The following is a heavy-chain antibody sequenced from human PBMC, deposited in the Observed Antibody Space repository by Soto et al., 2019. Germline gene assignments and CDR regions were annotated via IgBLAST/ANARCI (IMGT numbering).Heavy chain of an antibody. J-gene: IGHJ6*02. CDR1: GYTFTSYG. Sequence: QVQLVQSGAEVKKPGASVKVSCKASGYTFTSYGVSWVRQAPGQGLEWMGWISGYNGNTNYAQKLQGRVTMTTDTSTRTAYMELRSLRSDDTAVYYCARAGKYYYGSGRPYYSGMDVWGQGITVTGSS. D-gene: IGHD3-10*01. V-gene: IGHV1-18*04. CDR2: ISGYNGNT. CDR3: ARAGKYYYGSGRPYYSGMDV.